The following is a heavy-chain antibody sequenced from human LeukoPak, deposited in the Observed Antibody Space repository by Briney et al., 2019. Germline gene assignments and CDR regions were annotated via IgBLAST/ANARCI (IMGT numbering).Heavy chain of an antibody. V-gene: IGHV3-53*01. CDR2: IYSGGST. CDR3: AREPMYGTFDT. J-gene: IGHJ3*02. D-gene: IGHD1-1*01. Sequence: GGSLRLSCAASGFTVSSNYMSWVRRAPGKGLEWVSVIYSGGSTYYADSVRGRCTISRDNARDTLYLQLNSLRAEDMAVYYCAREPMYGTFDTWGQGTMVTVSS. CDR1: GFTVSSNY.